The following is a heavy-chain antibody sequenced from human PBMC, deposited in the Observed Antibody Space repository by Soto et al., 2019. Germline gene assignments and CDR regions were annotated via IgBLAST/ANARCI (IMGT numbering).Heavy chain of an antibody. CDR3: AREVTMVRGVFFSGGPPDAFDI. CDR1: GGSISSGGYY. V-gene: IGHV4-31*03. Sequence: QVQLQESGPGLVKPSQTLSLTCTVSGGSISSGGYYWSWIRQHPGKGLEWIGYIYYSGSTYYNPSLKSRVTISVDTSKNQFSLKLSSVTAADTAVYYCAREVTMVRGVFFSGGPPDAFDIWGQGTMVTVSS. D-gene: IGHD3-10*01. CDR2: IYYSGST. J-gene: IGHJ3*02.